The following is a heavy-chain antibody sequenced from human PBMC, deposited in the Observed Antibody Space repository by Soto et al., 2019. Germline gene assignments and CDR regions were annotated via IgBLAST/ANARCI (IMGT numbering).Heavy chain of an antibody. Sequence: QVQLVQSGAEVKKPGSSVKVSCKASGGTFSSYAISWVRQAPGQGLEWMGGIIPISGTANYAQKLQVRVTMTADESTSTAYMELSSLRSEDTAVYYCARSQGSSTSLEIYYYYYYGMDVWGQGTTVTVSS. CDR1: GGTFSSYA. J-gene: IGHJ6*02. CDR3: ARSQGSSTSLEIYYYYYYGMDV. V-gene: IGHV1-69*01. D-gene: IGHD2-2*01. CDR2: IIPISGTA.